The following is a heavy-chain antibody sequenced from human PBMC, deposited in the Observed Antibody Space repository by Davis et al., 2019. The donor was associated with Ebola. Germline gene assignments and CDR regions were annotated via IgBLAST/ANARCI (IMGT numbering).Heavy chain of an antibody. V-gene: IGHV6-1*01. J-gene: IGHJ6*04. CDR3: ARGWFRGSMDV. CDR1: GDSVSSNSGA. D-gene: IGHD3-10*01. CDR2: TYYSSKWYK. Sequence: HSQTLSLTCAISGDSVSSNSGAWNWIRQSPSRGLEWLGRTYYSSKWYKDYAVSVKSRITINPDTSKNQFSLQLSSVTPEDTGLYYCARGWFRGSMDVWGEGTTVTVSS.